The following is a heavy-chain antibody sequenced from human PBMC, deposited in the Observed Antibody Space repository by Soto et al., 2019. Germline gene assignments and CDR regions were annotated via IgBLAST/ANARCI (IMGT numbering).Heavy chain of an antibody. Sequence: QVQLVESGGGVVQPGRSLRLSCAASGFTFSSYGMHWVRQAPGKGLEWVAVIWYDGSNKHYADPVKGRFTISRDNSKNTLSLQMNSLRAEDTAIYYCARSRNYYYYGMDVWGQGTTVTVSS. V-gene: IGHV3-33*01. CDR1: GFTFSSYG. J-gene: IGHJ6*02. CDR3: ARSRNYYYYGMDV. CDR2: IWYDGSNK. D-gene: IGHD6-13*01.